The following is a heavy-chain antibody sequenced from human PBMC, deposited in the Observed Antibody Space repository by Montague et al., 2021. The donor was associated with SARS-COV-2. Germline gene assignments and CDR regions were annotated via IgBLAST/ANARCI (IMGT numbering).Heavy chain of an antibody. CDR2: IHHGGST. J-gene: IGHJ6*03. V-gene: IGHV4-34*01. CDR3: VRLGDGVVPSPILGVGPYYSYYYMDV. CDR1: GGSFSTYS. D-gene: IGHD3-10*01. Sequence: SETLSLTRAVHGGSFSTYSWNWIRQPPGKGLEWIGEIHHGGSTNYNPSLKSRVTISADTSKNQFSLKLTSVAAADTAVYYCVRLGDGVVPSPILGVGPYYSYYYMDVWGKGTTVTVSS.